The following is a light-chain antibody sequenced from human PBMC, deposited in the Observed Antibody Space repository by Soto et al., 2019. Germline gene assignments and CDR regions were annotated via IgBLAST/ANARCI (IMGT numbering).Light chain of an antibody. V-gene: IGKV3-20*01. CDR2: GAS. Sequence: EIVLTQSPGTLSLSPGERATLSCRASQSVSSNNLAWYQQRPGQAPRVVIYGASTRATGIPERFSGSGSGTDFTITISRLEPEDFAVYYCPQYGRSPFTFGPGTKVDIK. CDR3: PQYGRSPFT. J-gene: IGKJ3*01. CDR1: QSVSSNN.